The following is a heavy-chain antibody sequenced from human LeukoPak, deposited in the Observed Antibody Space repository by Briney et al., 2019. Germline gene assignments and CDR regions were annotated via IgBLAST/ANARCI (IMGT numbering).Heavy chain of an antibody. CDR3: AREGIAAAESWFDP. J-gene: IGHJ5*02. CDR1: GYTFTGYY. Sequence: GASVKVSCKASGYTFTGYYMHWVRQAPGQGLEWMGWINPNSGGTNYAQKFQGRVTTTRDTSISTAYIELSRLRSDDTAVYYCAREGIAAAESWFDPWGQGTLVTVSS. D-gene: IGHD6-13*01. V-gene: IGHV1-2*02. CDR2: INPNSGGT.